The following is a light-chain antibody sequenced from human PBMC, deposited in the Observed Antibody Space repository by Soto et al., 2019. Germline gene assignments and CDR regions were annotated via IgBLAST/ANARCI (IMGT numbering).Light chain of an antibody. Sequence: DIVLTQFPGTLSLSPGERATLSCRASQSASSSYFAWYQQKPAQAPRPLIYGASARATGIPDRFSGSGSGTDFTLTITRLEPEDVAIYDGQQYSRSPPTLGRGTKVEIK. V-gene: IGKV3-20*01. CDR2: GAS. CDR3: QQYSRSPPT. J-gene: IGKJ1*01. CDR1: QSASSSY.